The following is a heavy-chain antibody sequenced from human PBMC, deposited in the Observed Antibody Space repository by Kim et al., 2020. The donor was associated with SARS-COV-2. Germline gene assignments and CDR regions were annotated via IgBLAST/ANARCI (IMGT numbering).Heavy chain of an antibody. V-gene: IGHV4-4*07. CDR1: GGSISSYY. D-gene: IGHD5-18*01. J-gene: IGHJ4*02. CDR3: ARVNTVMGSKQCYFDY. CDR2: IYISGST. Sequence: SETLSLTCTVSGGSISSYYWSWIRQSAGKGLEWIGRIYISGSTNYNPSLKSRVTMSVDTSKNQFSLKLSSVTAADTAVYYCARVNTVMGSKQCYFDYWGQGTLVTVSS.